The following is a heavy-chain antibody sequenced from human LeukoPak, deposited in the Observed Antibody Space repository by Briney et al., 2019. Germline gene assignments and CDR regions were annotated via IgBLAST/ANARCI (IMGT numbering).Heavy chain of an antibody. J-gene: IGHJ4*02. D-gene: IGHD1-1*01. V-gene: IGHV3-21*03. CDR1: GFTFSSYT. CDR2: IISSSSYI. CDR3: ARDHNYAFDN. Sequence: GGSLRLSCAASGFTFSSYTMNWVRQAPGKGLEWVSSIISSSSYICYADSVKGRFTISRDNAKNSLYLQMNSLRAEDTAVYYCARDHNYAFDNWGQGTLVTVSS.